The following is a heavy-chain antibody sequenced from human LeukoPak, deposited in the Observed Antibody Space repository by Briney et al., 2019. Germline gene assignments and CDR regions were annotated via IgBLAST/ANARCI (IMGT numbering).Heavy chain of an antibody. D-gene: IGHD5-18*01. CDR2: MNPNSGNT. CDR1: GYTFISYV. Sequence: GASVKVSCKASGYTFISYVINWVRQATGQGLEWMGWMNPNSGNTGYAQKFQGRVTMTRNTSKSTAYMELSSMRSEGTALYYGARKRTAMAKQNWFDPWGKGTLVTVSS. J-gene: IGHJ5*02. CDR3: ARKRTAMAKQNWFDP. V-gene: IGHV1-8*01.